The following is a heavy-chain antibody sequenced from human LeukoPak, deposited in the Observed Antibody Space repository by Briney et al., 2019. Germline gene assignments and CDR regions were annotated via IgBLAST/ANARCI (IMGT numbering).Heavy chain of an antibody. CDR1: GFTLSGNS. CDR2: ISSSGSTI. Sequence: GGSLRLSCAASGFTLSGNSMNWLRQAPGKGLEWVSYISSSGSTIYYADSVKGRFTISRDNAKNSLFLQMNSLRAEDTAVYYCAKDKYSYGLWTADYWGQGTLVTVSS. D-gene: IGHD5-18*01. V-gene: IGHV3-48*01. CDR3: AKDKYSYGLWTADY. J-gene: IGHJ4*02.